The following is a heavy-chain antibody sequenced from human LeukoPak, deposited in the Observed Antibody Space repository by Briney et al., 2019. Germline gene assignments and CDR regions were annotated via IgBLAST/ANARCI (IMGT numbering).Heavy chain of an antibody. D-gene: IGHD4-17*01. Sequence: SVRVSCKASGGTFTNYAISWVRQAPGQGLEWMGGIIPIFGTANYAQKFQGRVTITADESTSTAVMELSSLRSEDTAVYYCARYSDPRHGYFDYWGQGTLVTVSS. V-gene: IGHV1-69*13. CDR3: ARYSDPRHGYFDY. CDR2: IIPIFGTA. J-gene: IGHJ4*02. CDR1: GGTFTNYA.